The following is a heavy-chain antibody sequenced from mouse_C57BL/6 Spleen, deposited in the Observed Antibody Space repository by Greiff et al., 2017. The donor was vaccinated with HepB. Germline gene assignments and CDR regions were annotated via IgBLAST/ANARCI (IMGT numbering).Heavy chain of an antibody. J-gene: IGHJ4*01. D-gene: IGHD2-10*01. CDR2: INPSSGYT. Sequence: VQLQQSGAELAKPGASVKLSCKASGYTFTSYWMHWVKQRPGQGLEWIGYINPSSGYTKYNQKFKDKATLTADKSSSTAYMQLSSLTYEDSAVYYCARCLPGDYYAMDYWSQGTSVTVSS. CDR1: GYTFTSYW. V-gene: IGHV1-7*01. CDR3: ARCLPGDYYAMDY.